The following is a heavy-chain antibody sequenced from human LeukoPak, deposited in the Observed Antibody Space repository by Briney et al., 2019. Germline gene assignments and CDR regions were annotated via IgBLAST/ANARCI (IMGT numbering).Heavy chain of an antibody. J-gene: IGHJ6*02. Sequence: SETLSLTCAVSGGSMTSYYWSWIRQPPGKGLEWIGFISHIGSTNYNSSLRSRVTFSVDTFKSQFSLNLRSVTAADTAVYYCARDSYYGMDVWGQGTTVIVSS. CDR3: ARDSYYGMDV. V-gene: IGHV4-59*01. CDR1: GGSMTSYY. CDR2: ISHIGST.